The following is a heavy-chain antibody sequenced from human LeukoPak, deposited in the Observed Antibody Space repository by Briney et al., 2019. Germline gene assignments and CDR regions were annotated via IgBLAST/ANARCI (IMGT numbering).Heavy chain of an antibody. CDR3: ARVEQQLARGHD. J-gene: IGHJ4*02. CDR2: INHSGST. CDR1: SGSFSGSFSGYY. Sequence: PSETLSLTCDVYSGSFSGSFSGYYWSWIRQPPGKGLEWIGEINHSGSTNYNPSLKSRVTISVDTSKNQFSLKLSSVTAADTAMYYCARVEQQLARGHDWGQGTLVTVCS. D-gene: IGHD6-13*01. V-gene: IGHV4-34*01.